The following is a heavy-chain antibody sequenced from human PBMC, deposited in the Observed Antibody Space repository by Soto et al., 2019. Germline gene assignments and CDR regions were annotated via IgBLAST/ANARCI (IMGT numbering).Heavy chain of an antibody. J-gene: IGHJ4*02. V-gene: IGHV3-30*03. Sequence: PGGFQILSFASVRFTFTVSLMQCVGHAPGKGLEWVAVISHNGNNEYYRHSVKGRFTISRDNSKNTLYLQMNSLRGEDTAVYYCASSFLMSRGRIYFGESDRPYWGQGT. CDR2: ISHNGNNE. CDR3: ASSFLMSRGRIYFGESDRPY. CDR1: RFTFTVSL. D-gene: IGHD3-10*01.